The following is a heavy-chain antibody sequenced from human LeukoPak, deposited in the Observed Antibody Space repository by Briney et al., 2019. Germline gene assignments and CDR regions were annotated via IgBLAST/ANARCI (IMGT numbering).Heavy chain of an antibody. V-gene: IGHV4-59*01. CDR1: GGSISSYY. J-gene: IGHJ3*02. CDR3: ARAVEGLQRNHAFDI. CDR2: IYYSGST. Sequence: SETLSLTCTVSGGSISSYYWSWIRQPPGKGLEWIGYIYYSGSTNYNPSLKSRVTISVDTSKNQFSLKLSSVTAADTAVYYCARAVEGLQRNHAFDIWGQGTMVTVSS. D-gene: IGHD5-24*01.